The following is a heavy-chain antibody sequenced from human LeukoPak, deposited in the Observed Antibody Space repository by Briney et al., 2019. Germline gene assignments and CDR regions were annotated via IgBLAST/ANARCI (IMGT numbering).Heavy chain of an antibody. J-gene: IGHJ6*02. Sequence: GGSLRLSCAASGFTFSNYWMHWVRQAPGKGLVWVSHINPDGTTTTYADSVKGRFTISRDNAKNTLYLQMNSLRAEDTAVYYCARNIGYCSGGSCYLEAYYGMDVWGQGTTVTVSS. CDR1: GFTFSNYW. CDR2: INPDGTTT. D-gene: IGHD2-15*01. CDR3: ARNIGYCSGGSCYLEAYYGMDV. V-gene: IGHV3-74*01.